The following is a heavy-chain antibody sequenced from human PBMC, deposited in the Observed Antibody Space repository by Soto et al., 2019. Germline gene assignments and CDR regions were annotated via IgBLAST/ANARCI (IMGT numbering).Heavy chain of an antibody. CDR1: GYSFTIFW. V-gene: IGHV5-51*01. Sequence: GESLKISCKGSGYSFTIFWIGWVRQMPGKGLEWMGVIYPGDSDIRYSPSFQGQVTISADRSISTAYLQWNSLKASDTAMYYCARRGASGSIDYWGQGTLVTVSS. CDR2: IYPGDSDI. D-gene: IGHD3-10*01. J-gene: IGHJ4*02. CDR3: ARRGASGSIDY.